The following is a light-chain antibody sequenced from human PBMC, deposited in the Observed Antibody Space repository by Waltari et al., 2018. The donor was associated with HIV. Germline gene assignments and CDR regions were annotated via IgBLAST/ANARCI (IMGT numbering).Light chain of an antibody. CDR1: TSDFGLYNF. J-gene: IGLJ3*02. CDR3: TSFTSNYTVM. V-gene: IGLV2-14*01. Sequence: QSDLTQPASVSGSPGQSITISCTGSTSDFGLYNFISLYQQHPGGVPKVIISEVSSRPSGVSSHFSGSKSGNTASLTISWLQTEDEADYYCTSFTSNYTVMFGGGTKVTVL. CDR2: EVS.